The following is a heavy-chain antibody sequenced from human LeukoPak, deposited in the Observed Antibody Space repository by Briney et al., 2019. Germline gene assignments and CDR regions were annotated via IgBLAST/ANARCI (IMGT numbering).Heavy chain of an antibody. CDR2: ISSSSSYI. Sequence: PGGFLRLSCAASGFTFSSYSMNWVRQAPGKGLEWVSSISSSSSYIYYADSVKGRFTISRDNAKNSLYLQMNSLRAEDTAVYYCAPGIAVAGYWGQGTLVTVSS. J-gene: IGHJ4*02. D-gene: IGHD6-19*01. CDR3: APGIAVAGY. CDR1: GFTFSSYS. V-gene: IGHV3-21*01.